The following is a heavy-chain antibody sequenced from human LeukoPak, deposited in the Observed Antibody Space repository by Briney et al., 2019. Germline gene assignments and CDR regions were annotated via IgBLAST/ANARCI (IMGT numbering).Heavy chain of an antibody. CDR2: ISAYNGNT. V-gene: IGHV1-18*01. J-gene: IGHJ4*02. D-gene: IGHD4-17*01. CDR1: GYTFTSYG. CDR3: AREAEGYGDYVFHPNFDY. Sequence: ASVKVSCKASGYTFTSYGISWVRQAPGQGLEWMGWISAYNGNTNYAQKLQGRVTMTRDMSTSTVYMELSSLRSEDTAVYYCAREAEGYGDYVFHPNFDYWGQGTLVTVSS.